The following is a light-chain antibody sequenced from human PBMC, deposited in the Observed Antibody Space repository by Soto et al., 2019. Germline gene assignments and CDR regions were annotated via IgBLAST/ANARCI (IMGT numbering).Light chain of an antibody. J-gene: IGKJ5*01. V-gene: IGKV3-15*01. Sequence: EIVMTHSPATLYVTTGESATLSCRASQSVGSNLAWYQQKPGQAPRLLIYGASTRATGTPTRFSGSGSGREFTLTISSLQSEDFAVYYCQQYNNWPPITFGQGTRLEN. CDR2: GAS. CDR3: QQYNNWPPIT. CDR1: QSVGSN.